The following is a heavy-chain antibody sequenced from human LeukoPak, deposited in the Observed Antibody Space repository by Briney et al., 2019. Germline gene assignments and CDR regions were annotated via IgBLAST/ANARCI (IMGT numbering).Heavy chain of an antibody. V-gene: IGHV3-9*01. CDR3: AKGYDFWSGSDTEYYFDY. J-gene: IGHJ4*02. D-gene: IGHD3-3*01. CDR2: ISWNSGSI. Sequence: GGSLRLSCAASGFTFDDYAMHWVRQAPGKGLEWVSGISWNSGSIGYADSVKGRFTISRDNAKNSLYLQMNSLRAEDTALYYCAKGYDFWSGSDTEYYFDYWGQGTLATVSS. CDR1: GFTFDDYA.